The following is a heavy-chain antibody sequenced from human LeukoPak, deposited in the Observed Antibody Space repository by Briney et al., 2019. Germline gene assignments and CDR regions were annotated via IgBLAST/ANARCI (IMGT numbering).Heavy chain of an antibody. J-gene: IGHJ4*02. D-gene: IGHD5-18*01. CDR1: GLTFSSYG. V-gene: IGHV3-30-3*01. Sequence: HPWQSLSLTCAASGLTFSSYGKHWSRQAPGKGLEWVAVISYDGSNKYYADSVKGRFTISRDNSKNTLYLQMNSLRAEDTAVYYCAGDHYSYGPDYWGQGTLVTVSS. CDR3: AGDHYSYGPDY. CDR2: ISYDGSNK.